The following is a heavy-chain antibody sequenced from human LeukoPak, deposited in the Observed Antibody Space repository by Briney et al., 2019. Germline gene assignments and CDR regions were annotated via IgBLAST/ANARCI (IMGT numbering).Heavy chain of an antibody. D-gene: IGHD3-9*01. V-gene: IGHV5-51*01. J-gene: IGHJ6*03. Sequence: GESLKISCKGSGYSFTSYWIGWVRQMPGKGLEWMGIIYPGDSDTRYSPSFQGQVTISADKSISTAYLQWSSLKASDTAMYYCARSTDRYDILTGYTQRYYMDVWGKGTTVTVSS. CDR1: GYSFTSYW. CDR3: ARSTDRYDILTGYTQRYYMDV. CDR2: IYPGDSDT.